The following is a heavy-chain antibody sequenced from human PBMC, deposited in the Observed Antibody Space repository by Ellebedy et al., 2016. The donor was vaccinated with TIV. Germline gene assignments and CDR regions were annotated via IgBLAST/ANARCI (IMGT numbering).Heavy chain of an antibody. CDR1: GFTFSSYA. CDR2: ISGSGGST. CDR3: AKGERWLQYNWFDP. J-gene: IGHJ5*02. D-gene: IGHD5-24*01. Sequence: GESLKISXAASGFTFSSYAMSWVRQAPGKGLEWVSAISGSGGSTYYADSVKGRFTISRDNSKNTLYLQMNSLRAEDTAVYYCAKGERWLQYNWFDPWGQGTLVTVSS. V-gene: IGHV3-23*01.